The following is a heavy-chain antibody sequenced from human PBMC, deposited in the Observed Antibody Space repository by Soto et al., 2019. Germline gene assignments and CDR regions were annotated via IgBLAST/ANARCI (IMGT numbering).Heavy chain of an antibody. CDR3: ARDRYYYDSSGSPDY. Sequence: ASVKVSCKASGYTFTGYYMHWVRQAPGQGLEWMGWINPNSGGTNYAQKFQGRVTMTRDTSISTAYMELSRLRSDDTAVYYCARDRYYYDSSGSPDYRGQGTLVTVSS. CDR1: GYTFTGYY. CDR2: INPNSGGT. J-gene: IGHJ4*02. V-gene: IGHV1-2*02. D-gene: IGHD3-22*01.